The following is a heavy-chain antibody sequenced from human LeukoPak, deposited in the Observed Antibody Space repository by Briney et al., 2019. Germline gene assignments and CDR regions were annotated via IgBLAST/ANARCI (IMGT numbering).Heavy chain of an antibody. J-gene: IGHJ4*02. D-gene: IGHD1-7*01. Sequence: GGSLRLSCAASGFTFSSYSMNWVRQAPGKGLEWVSSISSSSTIYYADPVKGRFTISRDNAKNSLYLQMNSLRAEDTAVYYCARSSRELGGYAPWELMPPFDYWGQGTLVTVSS. CDR2: ISSSSTI. V-gene: IGHV3-48*01. CDR1: GFTFSSYS. CDR3: ARSSRELGGYAPWELMPPFDY.